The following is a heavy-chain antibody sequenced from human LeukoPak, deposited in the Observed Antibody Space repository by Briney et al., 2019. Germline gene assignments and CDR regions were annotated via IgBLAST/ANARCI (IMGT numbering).Heavy chain of an antibody. J-gene: IGHJ4*02. Sequence: GGSLRLSCAASGFTFSDHGMHWVRQAPGKGLEWVAVISYDGSNKYYADSVKGRFTISRDNSKNTLFLQMNSLRAEDTAVYYCAKDPYGDYRKGDYWGQGTLVTVSS. CDR1: GFTFSDHG. CDR3: AKDPYGDYRKGDY. CDR2: ISYDGSNK. D-gene: IGHD4-17*01. V-gene: IGHV3-30*18.